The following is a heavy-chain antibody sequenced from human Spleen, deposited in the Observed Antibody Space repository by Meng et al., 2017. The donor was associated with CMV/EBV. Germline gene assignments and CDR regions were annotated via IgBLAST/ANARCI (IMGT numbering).Heavy chain of an antibody. V-gene: IGHV3-9*01. J-gene: IGHJ6*02. Sequence: SLKISCAASGFTLEDFAMHWVRQAPGKGLEWVSGISWIRGTIDYADSVKGRFTISRDNAKNSLYLQMNSLRAEDTALYYCASVNIAARTYGMDVWGQGTTVTVSS. CDR2: ISWIRGTI. CDR3: ASVNIAARTYGMDV. CDR1: GFTLEDFA. D-gene: IGHD6-6*01.